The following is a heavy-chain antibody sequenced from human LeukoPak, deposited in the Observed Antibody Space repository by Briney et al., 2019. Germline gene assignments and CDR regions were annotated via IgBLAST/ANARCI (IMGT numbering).Heavy chain of an antibody. CDR3: AREMRTYYDFWSGYYSPPDYYYGMDV. Sequence: GRSLRLSYAASGFTFSSYSMNWVRQAPGKGLEWVSYISSSSSTIYYADSVKGRFTISRDNAKNSLYLQMNSLRAEDTAVYYCAREMRTYYDFWSGYYSPPDYYYGMDVWGQGTTVTVSS. J-gene: IGHJ6*02. V-gene: IGHV3-48*01. CDR1: GFTFSSYS. D-gene: IGHD3-3*01. CDR2: ISSSSSTI.